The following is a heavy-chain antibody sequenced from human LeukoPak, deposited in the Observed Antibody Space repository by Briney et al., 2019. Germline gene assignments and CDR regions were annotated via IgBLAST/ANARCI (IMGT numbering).Heavy chain of an antibody. D-gene: IGHD3-16*02. CDR1: GYTFTSYA. V-gene: IGHV1-3*03. Sequence: ASVKVSCKASGYTFTSYAMHWVRQAPGQRLEWMGWINAGNGNTKYSQEFQCRVTITRDTSASTAYMELSSLRSEDIAVYYCAREGMITFGGVIGKKRYYYYYMDVWGKGTTVTVSS. CDR3: AREGMITFGGVIGKKRYYYYYMDV. CDR2: INAGNGNT. J-gene: IGHJ6*03.